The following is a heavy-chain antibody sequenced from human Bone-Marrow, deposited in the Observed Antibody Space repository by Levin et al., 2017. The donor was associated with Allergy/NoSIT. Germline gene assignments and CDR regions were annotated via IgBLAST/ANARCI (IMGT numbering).Heavy chain of an antibody. J-gene: IGHJ4*02. V-gene: IGHV3-15*07. CDR3: ITRGDDTSGLGTPDY. CDR1: GFTFSNAW. Sequence: GESLKISCAASGFTFSNAWMNWVRQAPGKGLEWVGRIKSKIEGGTADYAAPVKGRFTISRDDSKNTVYLQMNSLKTEDTAVYYCITRGDDTSGLGTPDYWGQGNLVTVSS. CDR2: IKSKIEGGTA. D-gene: IGHD6-19*01.